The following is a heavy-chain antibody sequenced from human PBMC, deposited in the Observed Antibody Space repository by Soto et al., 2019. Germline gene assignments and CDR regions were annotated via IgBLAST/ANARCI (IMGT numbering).Heavy chain of an antibody. J-gene: IGHJ4*02. CDR2: ISPYNGDT. V-gene: IGHV1-18*04. CDR3: ARTPRAQMIVLEAATRFDY. D-gene: IGHD2-15*01. Sequence: QVQLVQSGAEVKRPGASLKVSCKASGYTFTTYGFNWVRQAPGQGPEWMGWISPYNGDTNYAQNFQGRVTLTTDTSTSTAYMELRSLTSDDTAVYYCARTPRAQMIVLEAATRFDYSGQGTLVTVSS. CDR1: GYTFTTYG.